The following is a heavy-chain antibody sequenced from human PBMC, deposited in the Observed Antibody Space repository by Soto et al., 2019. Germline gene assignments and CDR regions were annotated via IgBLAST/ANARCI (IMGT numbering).Heavy chain of an antibody. CDR2: ISYDGSNK. J-gene: IGHJ4*02. Sequence: GGSLRLSCAASGFTFSSYGMHWVRQAPGKGLEWVAVISYDGSNKYYADSVKGRFTISRDNSKNTLYLQMNSLRAEDTAVYYCAKDLGDGYNFGYWGQGTLVTVSS. CDR3: AKDLGDGYNFGY. D-gene: IGHD5-12*01. CDR1: GFTFSSYG. V-gene: IGHV3-30*18.